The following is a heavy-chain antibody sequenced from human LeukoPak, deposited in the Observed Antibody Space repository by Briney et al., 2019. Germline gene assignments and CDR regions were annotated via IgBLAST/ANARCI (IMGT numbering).Heavy chain of an antibody. CDR2: IYDSGST. J-gene: IGHJ4*02. Sequence: PSETLSLTCTVLGGSISISGYCWGWIRQPPGKGLEWIGSIYDSGSTYYHPSLKSRVTISVDTSKNQFSLNLSSVTAADTAVYYCVRHVSNWGEDYWGQGTLVTVSS. CDR3: VRHVSNWGEDY. CDR1: GGSISISGYC. V-gene: IGHV4-39*01. D-gene: IGHD7-27*01.